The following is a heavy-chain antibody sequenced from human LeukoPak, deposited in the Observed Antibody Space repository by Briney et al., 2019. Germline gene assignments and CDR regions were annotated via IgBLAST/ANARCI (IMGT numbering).Heavy chain of an antibody. CDR1: GFTFSSYA. CDR3: ARRYCSGGTCYFFDY. D-gene: IGHD2-15*01. CDR2: ISGSGGST. V-gene: IGHV3-23*01. J-gene: IGHJ4*02. Sequence: GGSLRLSCAASGFTFSSYAMSWVRQAPGKGLEWVSAISGSGGSTYYADSVKGRFTISRDNSKNTLYLQMNSLRAEDTAVYYCARRYCSGGTCYFFDYWGQGTLVTVSS.